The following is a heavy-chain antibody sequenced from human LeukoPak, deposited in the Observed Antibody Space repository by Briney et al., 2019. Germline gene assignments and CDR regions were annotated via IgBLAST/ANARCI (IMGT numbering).Heavy chain of an antibody. V-gene: IGHV1-2*02. CDR2: INPNSGGT. CDR1: GYTFTDYY. D-gene: IGHD6-19*01. CDR3: ARVNSSGWYLLDY. J-gene: IGHJ4*02. Sequence: GASVKVSCKASGYTFTDYYLHWVRQAPGQGLEWMGWINPNSGGTNYAQKFQGRVTMTRDTSISTAYMELSRLRSDDTAVYYCARVNSSGWYLLDYWGQGTLVTVSS.